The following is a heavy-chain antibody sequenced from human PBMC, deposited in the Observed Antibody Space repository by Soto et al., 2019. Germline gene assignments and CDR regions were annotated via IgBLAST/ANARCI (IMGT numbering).Heavy chain of an antibody. J-gene: IGHJ4*02. CDR3: AKGIGRYDY. D-gene: IGHD3-9*01. Sequence: QVQLVESGGGVVQPGRSLRLSCAASGFTFSSYGMHWVRQAPGKGLEWVAVISYDGSNKYYADSVKGRFTISRDNSKNTLYLQMNSLRAEDTAVYYCAKGIGRYDYWGQGTLVTVSS. CDR1: GFTFSSYG. V-gene: IGHV3-30*18. CDR2: ISYDGSNK.